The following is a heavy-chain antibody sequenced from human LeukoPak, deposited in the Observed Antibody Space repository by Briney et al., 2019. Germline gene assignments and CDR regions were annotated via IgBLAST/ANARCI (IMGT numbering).Heavy chain of an antibody. CDR3: ARSRHYDYVWGSYRPYGMDV. CDR1: GGSFSGYY. J-gene: IGHJ6*02. D-gene: IGHD3-16*02. CDR2: INHSGST. V-gene: IGHV4-34*01. Sequence: PSETLSLTCAVYGGSFSGYYWSWIRQPPGKGLEWIGEINHSGSTNYNPSLKSRVTISVDTSKNQFSLKLSSVTAADTAVYYCARSRHYDYVWGSYRPYGMDVWGQGTTVTVSS.